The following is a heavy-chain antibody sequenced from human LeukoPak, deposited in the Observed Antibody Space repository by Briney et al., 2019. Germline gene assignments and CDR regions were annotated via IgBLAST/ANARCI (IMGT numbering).Heavy chain of an antibody. Sequence: PGGSLRLSCVASGFTFSSYAMSWVRQAPGKGLEWVSAISGSGESTYYADSVKGRFTISRDNSKNTLYLQMNSLRAEDTAVYYCAKDLSGSYDYWGQGTLVTVSS. CDR1: GFTFSSYA. V-gene: IGHV3-23*01. D-gene: IGHD1-26*01. CDR3: AKDLSGSYDY. J-gene: IGHJ4*02. CDR2: ISGSGEST.